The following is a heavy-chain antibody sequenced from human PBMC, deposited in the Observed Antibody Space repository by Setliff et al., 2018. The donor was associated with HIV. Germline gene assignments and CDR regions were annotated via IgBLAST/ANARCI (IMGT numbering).Heavy chain of an antibody. CDR2: IYTSGRT. J-gene: IGHJ6*04. CDR3: ARDGGSWMDV. CDR1: GGSISSYY. D-gene: IGHD3-16*01. Sequence: SETLSLTCTVSGGSISSYYWSWIRQPPGKGLEWIGYIYTSGRTTYNLSLKSRLTITRDTSKNQISLILSSVTAADTAVYYCARDGGSWMDVWGKGTTVTVSP. V-gene: IGHV4-4*08.